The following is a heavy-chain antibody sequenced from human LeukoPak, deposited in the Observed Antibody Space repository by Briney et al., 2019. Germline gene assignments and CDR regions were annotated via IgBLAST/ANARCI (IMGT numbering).Heavy chain of an antibody. CDR3: ARAYYDGSGYYYLYFDY. CDR2: IYPGDSDT. V-gene: IGHV5-51*01. J-gene: IGHJ4*02. D-gene: IGHD3-22*01. CDR1: GYSFTNYW. Sequence: GESLKISCKGSGYSFTNYWIGWVRQMPGKGLEWMGVIYPGDSDTRYSPPFQGQVTISADKSSSTAYLQWSSLKASDTAMYYCARAYYDGSGYYYLYFDYWGQGTLVTVSS.